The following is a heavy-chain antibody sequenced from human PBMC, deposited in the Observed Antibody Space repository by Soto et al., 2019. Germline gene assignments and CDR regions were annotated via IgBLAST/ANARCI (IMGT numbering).Heavy chain of an antibody. V-gene: IGHV1-69*01. Sequence: QVQLVQSGAEVKKPGSSVKVSCKASGGTFSSYAISWVRQAPGQGLEWMGGINPIFGTANYAQKFQGRVKITADQSTSTADMELSSLRSEDTAVYYCARAPVEMATIGGLDYWGQGTLVTFSS. CDR2: INPIFGTA. D-gene: IGHD5-12*01. J-gene: IGHJ4*02. CDR1: GGTFSSYA. CDR3: ARAPVEMATIGGLDY.